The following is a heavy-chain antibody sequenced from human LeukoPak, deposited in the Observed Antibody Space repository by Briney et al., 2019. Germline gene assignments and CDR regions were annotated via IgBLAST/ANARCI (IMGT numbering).Heavy chain of an antibody. J-gene: IGHJ5*02. CDR1: GGSMSNFY. CDR3: AREDGYCSSTSCNNWFDP. D-gene: IGHD2-2*03. CDR2: IYYSGST. Sequence: SQTLSLTCTVSGGSMSNFYWTWIRQPPGKGLEWIGNIYYSGSTKYNPSLKSRVTISVDTSKNQFSLNLSSVTAADTAVYYCAREDGYCSSTSCNNWFDPWGQGALVTVSS. V-gene: IGHV4-59*01.